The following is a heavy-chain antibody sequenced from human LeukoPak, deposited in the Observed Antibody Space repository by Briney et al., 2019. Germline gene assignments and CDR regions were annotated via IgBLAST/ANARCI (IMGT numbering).Heavy chain of an antibody. CDR3: ARRATTERGHSYGLDF. Sequence: GGSLRLSCAASGFTFSSYHMNWVRQAPGKGLEWVSSIGSSGSYIYYADSLTGRFTISRDNAKNSLYLQMNSLRAEDTAMYYCARRATTERGHSYGLDFWGQGTLVTVSS. D-gene: IGHD5-18*01. CDR1: GFTFSSYH. CDR2: IGSSGSYI. J-gene: IGHJ4*02. V-gene: IGHV3-21*01.